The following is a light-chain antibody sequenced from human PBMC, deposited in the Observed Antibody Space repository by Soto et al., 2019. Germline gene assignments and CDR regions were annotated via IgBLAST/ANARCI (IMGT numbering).Light chain of an antibody. Sequence: EIVLTQSPATLSWSPGERATLSCRASQSVSSSYLAWYQQKPGLAPRLLIHDASSRATGIPDRFSGSGSGTDFPLTISSLELEDFEVYYCQQYGSSPITFGQGTRLEI. J-gene: IGKJ5*01. CDR3: QQYGSSPIT. CDR2: DAS. V-gene: IGKV3D-20*01. CDR1: QSVSSSY.